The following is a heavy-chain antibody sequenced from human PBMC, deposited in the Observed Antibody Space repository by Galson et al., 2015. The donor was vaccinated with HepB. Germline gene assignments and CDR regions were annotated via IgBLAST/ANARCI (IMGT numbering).Heavy chain of an antibody. CDR2: INHRGST. CDR1: GGSFSGYY. J-gene: IGHJ6*02. D-gene: IGHD5-18*01. V-gene: IGHV4-34*01. CDR3: ARLKGPVMVTLRLPSYYYYYGMDV. Sequence: SETLSLTCAVYGGSFSGYYWSWIRQPPGKGLEWIGEINHRGSTNYNPSLKSRVTISVDTSKNQFSLKLSSVTAADTAVYYCARLKGPVMVTLRLPSYYYYYGMDVWGQGTTVTVSS.